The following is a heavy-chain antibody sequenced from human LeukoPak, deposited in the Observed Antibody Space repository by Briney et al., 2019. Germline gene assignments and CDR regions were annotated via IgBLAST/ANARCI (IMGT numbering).Heavy chain of an antibody. V-gene: IGHV4-31*03. CDR2: IHYSGST. D-gene: IGHD3-16*02. CDR1: GGPISSGGYY. Sequence: SQTLSLTCTVSGGPISSGGYYWSWIRQHTGKGLEWIGYIHYSGSTYFNPSLKSRVTISVDTSKNQFSLKLNSVTAADTAVYYCARGVRLGDLSLGYRGQGTLVTVSS. CDR3: ARGVRLGDLSLGY. J-gene: IGHJ4*02.